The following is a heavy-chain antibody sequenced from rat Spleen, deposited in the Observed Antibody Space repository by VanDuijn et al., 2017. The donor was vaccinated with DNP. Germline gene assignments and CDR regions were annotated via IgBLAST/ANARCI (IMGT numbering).Heavy chain of an antibody. J-gene: IGHJ4*01. CDR3: ATHGSIATISTGAMDV. V-gene: IGHV5S10*01. D-gene: IGHD1-2*01. CDR2: IIYDGSGT. Sequence: EVQLVESGGGLVQPGRSLKLSCEASGFTFSDYSMAWVRQAPKKGLEWVAMIIYDGSGTDYGDSVKGRFTISRDNAKNTLHLQMDSLKSEDTATYYCATHGSIATISTGAMDVWGQGTSVTVSS. CDR1: GFTFSDYS.